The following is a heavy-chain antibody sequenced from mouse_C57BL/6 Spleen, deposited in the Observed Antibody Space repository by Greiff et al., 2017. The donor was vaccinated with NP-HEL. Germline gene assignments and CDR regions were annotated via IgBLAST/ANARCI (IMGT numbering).Heavy chain of an antibody. CDR3: TSYYDYDGNY. CDR1: GFNIKDDY. D-gene: IGHD2-4*01. CDR2: IDPENGDT. J-gene: IGHJ2*01. Sequence: VQLKESGAELVRPGASVKLSCTASGFNIKDDYMHWVKQRPEQGLEWIGWIDPENGDTEYASKFQGKATITADTSSNTAYLQLSSLTSEDTAVYYCTSYYDYDGNYWGQGTTLTVSS. V-gene: IGHV14-4*01.